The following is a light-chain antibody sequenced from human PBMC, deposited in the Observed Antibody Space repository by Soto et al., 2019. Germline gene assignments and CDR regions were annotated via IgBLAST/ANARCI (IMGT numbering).Light chain of an antibody. CDR1: SXDVGGHNY. CDR2: EVS. J-gene: IGLJ1*01. Sequence: QSALAQPPSASGSPGQSVTISCTGTSXDVGGHNYVSWYQQHPGKAPKVMIYEVSKRPSGVPDRFSGSKSGNTASLTVSGLQAEDEADYYCSSYGGSNNLFVFGTGTKV. V-gene: IGLV2-8*01. CDR3: SSYGGSNNLFV.